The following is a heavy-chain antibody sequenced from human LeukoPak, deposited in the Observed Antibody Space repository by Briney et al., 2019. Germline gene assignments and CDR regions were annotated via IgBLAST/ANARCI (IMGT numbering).Heavy chain of an antibody. J-gene: IGHJ4*02. V-gene: IGHV3-30*18. D-gene: IGHD3-22*01. CDR2: ISYDGSNK. CDR3: AKSALGGSGSIDY. Sequence: GRSLRLSCAASGFTLSSYGMHWVRQAPGKGLEWEAVISYDGSNKYYADSVKGRFTISRDNSKNTLYLQMNSLRAEDTAVYYCAKSALGGSGSIDYWGQGTLVTVSS. CDR1: GFTLSSYG.